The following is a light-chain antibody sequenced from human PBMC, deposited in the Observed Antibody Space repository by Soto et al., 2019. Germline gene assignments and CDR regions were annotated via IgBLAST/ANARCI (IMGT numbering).Light chain of an antibody. J-gene: IGKJ1*01. V-gene: IGKV3-11*01. CDR3: QQSNNCPRT. Sequence: EIVLTQSPGTLSLSPGERATLSCRASQSVSTFLAWYQQRPGQAPRLLISEASNRATGIPARFSGSGSGTDFTLTISSLEPEDFAVYYCQQSNNCPRTFGQGTKVEIK. CDR2: EAS. CDR1: QSVSTF.